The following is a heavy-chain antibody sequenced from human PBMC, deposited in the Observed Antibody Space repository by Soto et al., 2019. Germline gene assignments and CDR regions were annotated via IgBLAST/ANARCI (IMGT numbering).Heavy chain of an antibody. J-gene: IGHJ5*01. CDR3: VKGGWLDF. D-gene: IGHD3-16*01. CDR1: GFTFNTFE. Sequence: EVQLLESGGGLVQPGGSLRLSCAASGFTFNTFEMSWVRQAPGRGLEWVSFISDDGSRTYYGDAVKGRFTISRDNSKYTLYLQMNSLTVEDTAVYACVKGGWLDFWGQGTLVTVSS. V-gene: IGHV3-23*01. CDR2: ISDDGSRT.